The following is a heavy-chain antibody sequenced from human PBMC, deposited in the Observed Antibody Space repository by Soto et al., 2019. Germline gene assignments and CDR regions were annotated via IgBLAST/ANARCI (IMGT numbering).Heavy chain of an antibody. CDR1: GFTFSSYS. V-gene: IGHV3-48*01. J-gene: IGHJ4*02. Sequence: ESGGGLVQPGGSLRLSCAASGFTFSSYSMNWVRQAPGKGLEWVSYISSSSSTIYYADSVKGRFTISRDNAKNSLYLQMNSLRAEDTAVYYCAREVNDYGDLYFDCWGQGTLVTVSS. CDR2: ISSSSSTI. D-gene: IGHD4-17*01. CDR3: AREVNDYGDLYFDC.